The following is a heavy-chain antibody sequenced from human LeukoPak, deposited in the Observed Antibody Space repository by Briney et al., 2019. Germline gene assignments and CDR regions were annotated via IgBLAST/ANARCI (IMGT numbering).Heavy chain of an antibody. V-gene: IGHV4-34*01. CDR3: ARAPRVALATPFDY. CDR2: INHSGST. Sequence: PSETLSLTWAVYGGSFSGYYWSWIRQPPGKGLEWIGEINHSGSTNYNPSLKSRVTISVDTSKNQFSLKLSSVTAADTAVYYCARAPRVALATPFDYWGQGTLVTVSS. J-gene: IGHJ4*02. CDR1: GGSFSGYY. D-gene: IGHD2-21*01.